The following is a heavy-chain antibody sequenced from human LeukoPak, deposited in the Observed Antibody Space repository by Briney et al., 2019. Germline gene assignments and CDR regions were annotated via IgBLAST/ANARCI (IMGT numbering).Heavy chain of an antibody. J-gene: IGHJ5*02. Sequence: PGGSLRLSCAASGFTVSSNYMSWVRQAPGKGLEWVSVISGSGGSTYYADSVKGRFTISRDNSKNTLYLQMNSLRAEDTAVYYCAKDIVVVPAAIRSGENWFDPWGQGTLVTVSS. V-gene: IGHV3-23*01. D-gene: IGHD2-2*01. CDR2: ISGSGGST. CDR1: GFTVSSNY. CDR3: AKDIVVVPAAIRSGENWFDP.